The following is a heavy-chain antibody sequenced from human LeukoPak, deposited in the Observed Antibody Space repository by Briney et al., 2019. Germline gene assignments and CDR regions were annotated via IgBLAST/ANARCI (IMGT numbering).Heavy chain of an antibody. D-gene: IGHD6-19*01. J-gene: IGHJ6*03. V-gene: IGHV1-2*06. CDR1: GYSFTGYY. Sequence: ASVKVSCKASGYSFTGYYMHWVRQAPGQGLEWMGRINPNSGGTNYAQKFQGRVTMTRDTSISTAYMELSRLRSDDTAVYYCASVFSRSSGWYDSYYYMDVWGKGTTVTVSS. CDR3: ASVFSRSSGWYDSYYYMDV. CDR2: INPNSGGT.